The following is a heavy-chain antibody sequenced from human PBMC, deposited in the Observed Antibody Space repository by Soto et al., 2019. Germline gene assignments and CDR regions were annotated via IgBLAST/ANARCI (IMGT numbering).Heavy chain of an antibody. CDR2: ISSRNGAI. CDR1: GFTFTAYT. V-gene: IGHV3-48*01. J-gene: IGHJ4*01. CDR3: ARDEHYAFDY. D-gene: IGHD4-17*01. Sequence: EVQLVESGGALVQPGGSLRLSCAVSGFTFTAYTMNWVRQAPGKGLEWVSYISSRNGAIYADSVKGRFTISTDDAKNSVYLQMDSLRAEDTSVYYCARDEHYAFDYWGHGTLVIVSS.